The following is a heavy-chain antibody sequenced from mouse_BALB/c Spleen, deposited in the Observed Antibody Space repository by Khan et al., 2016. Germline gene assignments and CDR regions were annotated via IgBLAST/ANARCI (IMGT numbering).Heavy chain of an antibody. Sequence: EVELVESGGGLVKPGGSLKLSCAASGFTFRNYAMSWVRQTPEKRLEWVASISTGDSTYYGDSVKGRFTLSRDNARNILYLQMSSLRSDDTAMFYCARKNYGNYGDYFDYWGQGTTLTVSS. CDR1: GFTFRNYA. J-gene: IGHJ2*01. V-gene: IGHV5-6-5*01. CDR2: ISTGDST. D-gene: IGHD2-1*01. CDR3: ARKNYGNYGDYFDY.